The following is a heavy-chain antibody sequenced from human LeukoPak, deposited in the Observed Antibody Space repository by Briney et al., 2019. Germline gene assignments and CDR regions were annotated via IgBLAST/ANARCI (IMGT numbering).Heavy chain of an antibody. Sequence: ASVKVSCKASGYAFTSYGISWVRQAPGQGLEWMGWISAYNGNTNYAQKLQGRVTMTTGTSTSTAYMELGSLRSDDTAVYYCARDQDYYDGSGYDYWGQGTLVTVSS. V-gene: IGHV1-18*01. CDR1: GYAFTSYG. CDR3: ARDQDYYDGSGYDY. J-gene: IGHJ4*02. D-gene: IGHD3-22*01. CDR2: ISAYNGNT.